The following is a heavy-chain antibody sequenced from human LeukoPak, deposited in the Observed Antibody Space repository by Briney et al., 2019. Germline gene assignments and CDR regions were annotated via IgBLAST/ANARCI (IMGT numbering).Heavy chain of an antibody. V-gene: IGHV3-21*01. J-gene: IGHJ3*02. CDR1: GFTFSSYS. CDR3: ARGRRLDVFDI. CDR2: ISSSSSYI. Sequence: PGGSLRLSCAASGFTFSSYSMNWVRQAPGKGLEWVSSISSSSSYIYYADSVKGRFTISRDNAKNSLYLQMNSLRAEDTAVCYCARGRRLDVFDIWGKGTMVTVSS.